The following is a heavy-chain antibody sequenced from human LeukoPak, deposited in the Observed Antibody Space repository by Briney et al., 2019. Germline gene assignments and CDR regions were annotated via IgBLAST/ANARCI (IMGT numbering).Heavy chain of an antibody. CDR1: GYSISSGYY. Sequence: SETLSLTCTVSGYSISSGYYWGWIRQPPGKGLEWIGSIYHSGSTYYNPSLKSRVTISVDTSKNQFSLKLSSVTAADTAVYYCASSSSWYSESPRDAFDIWGQGTMVTVSS. D-gene: IGHD6-13*01. V-gene: IGHV4-38-2*02. J-gene: IGHJ3*02. CDR2: IYHSGST. CDR3: ASSSSWYSESPRDAFDI.